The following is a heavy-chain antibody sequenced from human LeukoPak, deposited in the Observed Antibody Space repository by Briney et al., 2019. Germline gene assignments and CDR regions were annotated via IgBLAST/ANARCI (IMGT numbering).Heavy chain of an antibody. CDR2: ISGSGGGT. V-gene: IGHV3-23*01. CDR1: GFTFSSYA. D-gene: IGHD4-23*01. J-gene: IGHJ4*02. Sequence: SGGSLRLSCAASGFTFSSYAMSWVRQAPGKGLEWVTAISGSGGGTYYADSVKGRFTISRDNSKNTLYLQMNSLRAEDTAVYYCARDHDYGGNSPFDYWGQGTLVTVSS. CDR3: ARDHDYGGNSPFDY.